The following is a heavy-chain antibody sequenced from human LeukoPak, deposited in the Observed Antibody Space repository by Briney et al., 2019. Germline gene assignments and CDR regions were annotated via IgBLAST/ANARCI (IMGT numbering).Heavy chain of an antibody. CDR1: GYTLTELS. CDR2: FDPEDGET. Sequence: ASVKVSCKVSGYTLTELSMHWVRQAPGKGLEWMGGFDPEDGETIYAQKSQGRVTMTEDTSTDTAYMELSSLRSEDTAVYYCACLGTTGTTDAFDIWGQGTMVTVSS. J-gene: IGHJ3*02. CDR3: ACLGTTGTTDAFDI. V-gene: IGHV1-24*01. D-gene: IGHD1-1*01.